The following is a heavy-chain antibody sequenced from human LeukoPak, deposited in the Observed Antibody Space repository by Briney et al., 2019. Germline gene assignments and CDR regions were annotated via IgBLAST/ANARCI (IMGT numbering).Heavy chain of an antibody. D-gene: IGHD3-10*01. Sequence: GGSLRLSCAASGFTFSSYSMNWVRQAPGKGLEWVSSISSSSSYIYYADSVKGRFTISRDNAKNSLYLQMNSLRAEDTAVNYCAREWFGELFPFDYWGQGTLVTVSS. J-gene: IGHJ4*02. CDR2: ISSSSSYI. V-gene: IGHV3-21*01. CDR3: AREWFGELFPFDY. CDR1: GFTFSSYS.